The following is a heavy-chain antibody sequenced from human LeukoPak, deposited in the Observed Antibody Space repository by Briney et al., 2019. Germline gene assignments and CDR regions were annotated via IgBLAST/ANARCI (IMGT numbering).Heavy chain of an antibody. V-gene: IGHV3-7*01. CDR3: ARALRDAFDI. J-gene: IGHJ3*02. Sequence: GGSLRLSCAASGFTFSSYWMSWVRQAPGKGLEWVAIIKQDGSEKYYVDSVKGRFTISRDNSKNTLYLQMNSLRAEDTAVYYCARALRDAFDIWGQGTMVTVSS. CDR2: IKQDGSEK. CDR1: GFTFSSYW.